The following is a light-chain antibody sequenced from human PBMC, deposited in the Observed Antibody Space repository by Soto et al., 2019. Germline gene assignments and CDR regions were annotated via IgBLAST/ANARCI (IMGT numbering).Light chain of an antibody. CDR1: QSVGTK. Sequence: EIVLTQSPATLSVSLGERATLSCRASQSVGTKLAWYQQKPGQVPRLLIYHVSTRATGVPARFSGSGSVTEFTLSISSLQSEDFAVYYCLQYNKWPRTFGQGTKVDIK. J-gene: IGKJ1*01. V-gene: IGKV3-15*01. CDR2: HVS. CDR3: LQYNKWPRT.